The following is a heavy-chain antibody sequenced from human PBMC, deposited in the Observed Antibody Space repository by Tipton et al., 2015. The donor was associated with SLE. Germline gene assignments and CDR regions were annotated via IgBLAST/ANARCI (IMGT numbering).Heavy chain of an antibody. CDR3: ARDSLAQFLGKATAVFGAFDL. D-gene: IGHD6-13*01. CDR2: IYHSDSI. Sequence: TLSLTCTVSGYSITSGHYWGWIRQPPGKGLEWIGRIYHSDSIYYNPSLKSRVTISVDTSKNQFYLKLSSVTAADTAVYYCARDSLAQFLGKATAVFGAFDLWGPGTMVTVSS. V-gene: IGHV4-38-2*02. CDR1: GYSITSGHY. J-gene: IGHJ3*01.